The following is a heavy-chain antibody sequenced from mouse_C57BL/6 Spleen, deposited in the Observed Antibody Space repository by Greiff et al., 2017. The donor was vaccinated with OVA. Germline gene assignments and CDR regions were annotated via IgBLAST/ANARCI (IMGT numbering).Heavy chain of an antibody. D-gene: IGHD2-3*01. V-gene: IGHV5-16*01. CDR1: GFTFSDYY. J-gene: IGHJ4*01. CDR2: INYDGSST. Sequence: EVMLVESEGGLVQPGSSMKLSCTASGFTFSDYYMAWVRQVPEKGLEWVANINYDGSSTYYLDSLKSRFIISRDNAKNILYLQMSSLKSEDTATYYCARDRGYDPLYAMDYWGQGTSVTVSS. CDR3: ARDRGYDPLYAMDY.